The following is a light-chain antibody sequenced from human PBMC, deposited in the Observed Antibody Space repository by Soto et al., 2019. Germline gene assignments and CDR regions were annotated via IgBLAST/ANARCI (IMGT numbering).Light chain of an antibody. CDR3: QQYSTYPLT. CDR1: QSISNS. J-gene: IGKJ4*01. CDR2: RAS. Sequence: DIQMTQTLSTRSASVGDRVTMTCRASQSISNSLAWYQQKPGKAPKLLIYRASALQSGVPSRFSGSGSGTEFTLTIDSLQPDDFATFYCQQYSTYPLTFGGGTKVDIK. V-gene: IGKV1-5*03.